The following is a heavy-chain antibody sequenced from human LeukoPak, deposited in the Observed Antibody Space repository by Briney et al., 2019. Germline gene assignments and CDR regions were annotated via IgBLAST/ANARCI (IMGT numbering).Heavy chain of an antibody. Sequence: PSETLSLTCSVSGGSISGYYWSWIRQPPGKGLEWIGYIHYSGSTHYNPSLKSRVTISVDTSKNQFSLKLRSVTAADTAVYYCARVPGGWINWFDPWGQGTLVTVSS. D-gene: IGHD6-19*01. CDR2: IHYSGST. CDR3: ARVPGGWINWFDP. CDR1: GGSISGYY. J-gene: IGHJ5*02. V-gene: IGHV4-59*12.